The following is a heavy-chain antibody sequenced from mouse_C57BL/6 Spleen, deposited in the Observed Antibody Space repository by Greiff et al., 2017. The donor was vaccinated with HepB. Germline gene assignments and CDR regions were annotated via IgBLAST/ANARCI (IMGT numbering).Heavy chain of an antibody. CDR1: GYTFTSYW. V-gene: IGHV1-64*01. CDR2: IHPNSGST. J-gene: IGHJ2*01. D-gene: IGHD2-4*01. Sequence: QVQLQQPGAELVKPGASVKLSCKASGYTFTSYWIHWVKQRPGQGLEWIGMIHPNSGSTNYNEKFKSKATLTVDKSSSTAYMQLSSLTSEDSAVYYCARSGYDWDYFDYWGQGTTLTVSS. CDR3: ARSGYDWDYFDY.